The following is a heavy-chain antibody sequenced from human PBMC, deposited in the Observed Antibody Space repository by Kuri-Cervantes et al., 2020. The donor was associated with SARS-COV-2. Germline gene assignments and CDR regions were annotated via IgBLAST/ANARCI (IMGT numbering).Heavy chain of an antibody. CDR1: GGSISSHY. CDR3: ARQGASNWFDP. J-gene: IGHJ5*02. CDR2: IYYSGGT. Sequence: GSLRLSCTVSGGSISSHYWSWIRQPPGKGLEWIGHIYYSGGTNYNPSLKSRVTISVDTSKNQFSLKLSSVTAADTAVYYCARQGASNWFDPWGQGTLVTVSS. V-gene: IGHV4-59*11.